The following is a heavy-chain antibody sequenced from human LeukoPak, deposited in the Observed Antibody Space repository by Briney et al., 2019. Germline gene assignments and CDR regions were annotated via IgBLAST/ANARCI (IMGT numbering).Heavy chain of an antibody. Sequence: GGSLRLSCAASGFSFSDSYMSWIRQAPGKGLEWVSYISGSNIYTNYADSVTGRFSISRDNAKNSLYLQMNSLRAEDTAVYYCAREKAGSYYFDYWGQGTLVTVSS. CDR1: GFSFSDSY. D-gene: IGHD1-14*01. CDR2: ISGSNIYT. V-gene: IGHV3-11*05. J-gene: IGHJ4*02. CDR3: AREKAGSYYFDY.